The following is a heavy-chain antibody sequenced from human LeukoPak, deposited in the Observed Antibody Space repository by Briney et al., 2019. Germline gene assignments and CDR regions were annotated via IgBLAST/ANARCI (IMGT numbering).Heavy chain of an antibody. Sequence: GFLRLSCAASGFTFSTYAMSWVRQPPGKGLEWIGEIYQSGSTNCNPSLRSRVTISVDKSKNQFSLKLTSVTAADTAVYYCARGGYYDSCGFYLYWGQGTLVSVSS. V-gene: IGHV4-4*02. CDR1: GFTFSTYA. D-gene: IGHD3-22*01. CDR3: ARGGYYDSCGFYLY. J-gene: IGHJ4*02. CDR2: IYQSGST.